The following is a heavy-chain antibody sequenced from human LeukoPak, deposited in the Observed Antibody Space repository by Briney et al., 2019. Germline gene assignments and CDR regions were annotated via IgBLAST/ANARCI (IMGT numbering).Heavy chain of an antibody. D-gene: IGHD5-18*01. CDR1: GFTFSSYG. V-gene: IGHV3-30*18. CDR2: ISYDGSNR. J-gene: IGHJ4*02. CDR3: AKDPGYGFY. Sequence: GGSLRLSCAASGFTFSSYGMHWVRQAPGKGLEWVAVISYDGSNRYYADSVKGRFTISRDNSKNTLYLQMNSLRAEDTAVYYCAKDPGYGFYWGQGTLVTVSS.